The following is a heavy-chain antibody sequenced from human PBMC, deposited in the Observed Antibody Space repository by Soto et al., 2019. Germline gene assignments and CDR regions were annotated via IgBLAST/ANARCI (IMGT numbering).Heavy chain of an antibody. J-gene: IGHJ4*02. CDR1: GFTFGSYA. Sequence: GGALRLSCAASGFTFGSYAMHWVRQAPGKGLEWVAVISYDGSNKYYADSVKGRFTISRDNSKNTLYLQMNSLRAEDTAVYYCARDLGYSSSGNFDYWGQGTLVTVSS. CDR2: ISYDGSNK. CDR3: ARDLGYSSSGNFDY. D-gene: IGHD6-13*01. V-gene: IGHV3-30-3*01.